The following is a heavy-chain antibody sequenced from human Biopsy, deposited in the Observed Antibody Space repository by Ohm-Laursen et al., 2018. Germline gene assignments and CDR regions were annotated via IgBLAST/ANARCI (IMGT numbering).Heavy chain of an antibody. CDR1: GGTFINYA. Sequence: SVKVSCKVSGGTFINYAISWVRQAPGHGLEWMGGIIPMFGTANYAQMFPGRVTISADKSTSTSYMELSSVTTEDTAIYYCARGPHSGSHSCFDYWGRGTLVTVSS. J-gene: IGHJ4*02. CDR3: ARGPHSGSHSCFDY. D-gene: IGHD1-26*01. V-gene: IGHV1-69*06. CDR2: IIPMFGTA.